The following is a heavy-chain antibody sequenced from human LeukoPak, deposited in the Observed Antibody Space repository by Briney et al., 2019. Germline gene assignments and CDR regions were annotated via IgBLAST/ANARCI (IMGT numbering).Heavy chain of an antibody. D-gene: IGHD6-13*01. CDR1: GFTFSSYA. CDR3: ALGYGGNSWYQFDY. Sequence: GGSLRFSCAASGFTFSSYAMTWVRQAPGKGLEWVSTISSSGGSTHYAVSVKGRFTISRDNSKNTLSLQMNSLRAEDTAVYYCALGYGGNSWYQFDYWGQGTLVTVSS. J-gene: IGHJ4*02. CDR2: ISSSGGST. V-gene: IGHV3-23*01.